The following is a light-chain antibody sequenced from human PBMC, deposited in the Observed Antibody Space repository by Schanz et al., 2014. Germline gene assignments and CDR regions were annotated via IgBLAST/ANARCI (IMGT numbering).Light chain of an antibody. Sequence: QSALTQPASVSGSPGQSITISCTGTSSDIGAYNYVSWYQQHPGKAPKLMIYDVSNRPSGLSNRFSGSKSGNTASLTISGLQAEDEADYYCSSYRSSSTWVFGGGTKLTVL. V-gene: IGLV2-14*01. CDR3: SSYRSSSTWV. CDR2: DVS. J-gene: IGLJ3*02. CDR1: SSDIGAYNY.